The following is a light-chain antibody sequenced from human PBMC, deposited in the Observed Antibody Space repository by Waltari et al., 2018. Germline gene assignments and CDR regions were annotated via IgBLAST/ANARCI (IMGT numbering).Light chain of an antibody. CDR3: SSYKSGSILL. Sequence: QSALTQPASVSGSPGQPITVSCTGSSSDIGAYNYVSWYQQHPGKAPHLLIFDVTKRPPGVSNRFAGSKSGNTASLTISGLQAEDEADYYCSSYKSGSILLFGGGTKVTVL. CDR1: SSDIGAYNY. CDR2: DVT. J-gene: IGLJ2*01. V-gene: IGLV2-14*01.